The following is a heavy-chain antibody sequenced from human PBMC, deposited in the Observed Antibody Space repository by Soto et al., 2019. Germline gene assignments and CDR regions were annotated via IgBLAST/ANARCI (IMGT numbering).Heavy chain of an antibody. CDR1: GFTFSSYG. CDR2: ISYDGSNK. D-gene: IGHD4-17*01. CDR3: ANLDYDAFDI. V-gene: IGHV3-30*18. Sequence: QVQLVESGGGVVQPGRSLRLSCAASGFTFSSYGMHWVRQAPGKGLEWVAVISYDGSNKYYADSVKGRFTISRDNSKNTLYLQMNSLRAEDTAVYYCANLDYDAFDIWGQGTMVTVSS. J-gene: IGHJ3*02.